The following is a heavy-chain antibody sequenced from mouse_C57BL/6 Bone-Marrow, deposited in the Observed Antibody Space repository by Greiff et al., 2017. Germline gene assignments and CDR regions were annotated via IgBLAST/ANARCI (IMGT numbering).Heavy chain of an antibody. J-gene: IGHJ1*03. CDR1: GYTFTSYW. D-gene: IGHD1-1*01. CDR2: IYPGSGST. V-gene: IGHV1-55*01. CDR3: EGYYGSSPWYFDV. Sequence: VQLQQPGAELVKPGASVKMSCKASGYTFTSYWITWVKQRPGQGLEWIGDIYPGSGSTNYNEKFKSKATLTVDTSSSTAYMQLSSLTSEDSAVYYGEGYYGSSPWYFDVWGTGTTVTVSS.